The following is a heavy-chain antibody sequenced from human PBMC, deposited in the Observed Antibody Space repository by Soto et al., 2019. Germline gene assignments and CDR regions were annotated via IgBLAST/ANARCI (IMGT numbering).Heavy chain of an antibody. CDR1: GFTVSNNY. V-gene: IGHV3-53*01. Sequence: EVQLVESGGGLIQPGGSLRLSCAVSGFTVSNNYMSWVRQAPGKGLEGVSVIYSGGYTAYGDSVKGRFTISRDNSKNTLYLKRKTRGADGRALYYCGTHPGGGGYWGQGTLVTVSS. CDR2: IYSGGYT. J-gene: IGHJ4*02. D-gene: IGHD3-10*01. CDR3: GTHPGGGGY.